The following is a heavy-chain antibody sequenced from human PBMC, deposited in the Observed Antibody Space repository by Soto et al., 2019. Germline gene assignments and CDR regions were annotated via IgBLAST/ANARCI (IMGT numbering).Heavy chain of an antibody. CDR1: GFTVSNNY. D-gene: IGHD3-16*01. J-gene: IGHJ4*02. CDR2: IYSGGST. Sequence: EEQLVESGGDLVQPGGSLRLSCAASGFTVSNNYMSWVRQAPGKGLEWVSLIYSGGSTYYADSVKGRFTISRDSSKNKRYPQMNSLRAEDTAMYYCAAYSHKGYWGQGTLVTVSS. V-gene: IGHV3-66*01. CDR3: AAYSHKGY.